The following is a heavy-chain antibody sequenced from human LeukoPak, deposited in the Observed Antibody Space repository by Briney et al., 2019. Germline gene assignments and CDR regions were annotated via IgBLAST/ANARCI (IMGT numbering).Heavy chain of an antibody. J-gene: IGHJ2*01. CDR2: ISGSGNTT. CDR3: AKGPAPYCSGGSCYSPHWYFDL. V-gene: IGHV3-23*01. CDR1: QFTFSNYA. Sequence: GGSLRLSCAASQFTFSNYAVSWVRQAPGKGMEWVSAISGSGNTTYFGDSVTGRFTISRDNPKNTVYLQMNSLSAEDTAVYYCAKGPAPYCSGGSCYSPHWYFDLWGRGTLVTVSS. D-gene: IGHD2-15*01.